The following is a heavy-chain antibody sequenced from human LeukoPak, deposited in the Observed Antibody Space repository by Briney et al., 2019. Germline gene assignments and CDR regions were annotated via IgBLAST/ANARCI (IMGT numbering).Heavy chain of an antibody. V-gene: IGHV3-15*01. CDR3: VWSSTWDKRFYLDY. D-gene: IGHD6-13*01. Sequence: GGSLRLSCAASGFTFSSYSMNWVRQAPGKGLEWVARIKTKTDDGPTEYAAPVKGRFTILRDDSKNTLYLHMNSLKTDDTAVYYCVWSSTWDKRFYLDYWGQGTLVTVSS. CDR2: IKTKTDDGPT. CDR1: GFTFSSYS. J-gene: IGHJ4*02.